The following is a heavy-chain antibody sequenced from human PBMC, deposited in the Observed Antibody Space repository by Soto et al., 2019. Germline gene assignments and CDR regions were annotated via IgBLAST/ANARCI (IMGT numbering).Heavy chain of an antibody. D-gene: IGHD4-4*01. CDR3: VHGYVQLLSTFHCFES. J-gene: IGHJ4*02. Sequence: GSGPTLVNPTQTLTLTCNFSGFSLNGNGVGVGWIRQPPGKALEWLALIYWAGDLRYSPALKSRLTITQHPSKDQVVLTMTNMDPTDSGTYYCVHGYVQLLSTFHCFESWGQGIRVTVSP. CDR2: IYWAGDL. CDR1: GFSLNGNGVG. V-gene: IGHV2-5*02.